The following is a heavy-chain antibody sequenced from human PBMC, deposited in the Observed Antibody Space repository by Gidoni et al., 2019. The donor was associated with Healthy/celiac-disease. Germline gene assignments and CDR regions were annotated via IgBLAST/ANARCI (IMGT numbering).Heavy chain of an antibody. CDR1: GFTFSSYS. D-gene: IGHD6-19*01. V-gene: IGHV3-21*01. CDR3: ASGGWLDKDAFDI. Sequence: EVQLVESGGGLVKPGGSLRLSCAASGFTFSSYSMNWVRQAPGKGLEWVSSISSSSSYIYYADSVKGRFTISRDNAKNSLYLQMNSLRAEDTAVYYCASGGWLDKDAFDIWGQGTMVTVSS. CDR2: ISSSSSYI. J-gene: IGHJ3*02.